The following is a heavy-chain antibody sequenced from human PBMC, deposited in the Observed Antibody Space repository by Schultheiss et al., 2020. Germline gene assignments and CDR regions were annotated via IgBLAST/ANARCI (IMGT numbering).Heavy chain of an antibody. CDR2: ISTSSTSM. V-gene: IGHV3-48*02. CDR1: GFTFNVYS. D-gene: IGHD3-10*01. Sequence: GALRLSCAASGFTFNVYSMNWVRQAPGKGPEWLAYISTSSTSMYYADSVKGRFTISRDDAKNSLYLQMSSLRDEDTAVYFCARGRTNADNWFDTWGQGTLVTVSS. CDR3: ARGRTNADNWFDT. J-gene: IGHJ5*02.